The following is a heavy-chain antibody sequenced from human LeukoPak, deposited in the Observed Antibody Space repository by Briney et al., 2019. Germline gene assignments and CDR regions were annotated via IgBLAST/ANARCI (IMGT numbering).Heavy chain of an antibody. CDR1: GFTFSSYA. CDR2: IGGSGATT. Sequence: GGSLRLSCAASGFTFSSYAMSWVHQAPGKGLEWVSAIGGSGATTYYVDSVKGRFTISRDNSKNTLYLQINSLIAEDTVVYYCASSRWLRHFDYWGQGTLVTVSS. J-gene: IGHJ4*02. D-gene: IGHD5-12*01. CDR3: ASSRWLRHFDY. V-gene: IGHV3-23*01.